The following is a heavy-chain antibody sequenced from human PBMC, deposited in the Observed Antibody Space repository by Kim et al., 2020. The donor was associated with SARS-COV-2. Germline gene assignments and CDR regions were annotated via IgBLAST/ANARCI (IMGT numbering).Heavy chain of an antibody. CDR1: GGSISSSSYY. D-gene: IGHD6-13*01. J-gene: IGHJ5*02. Sequence: SETLSLTCTVSGGSISSSSYYWGWIRQPPGNGLEWIGSIYYSGSTYYNPSLKSRVTISVDTSKNQFSLKLSSVTAADTAVYYCARWGGIAAGRSWFDPWGQGTLVTVSS. V-gene: IGHV4-39*01. CDR2: IYYSGST. CDR3: ARWGGIAAGRSWFDP.